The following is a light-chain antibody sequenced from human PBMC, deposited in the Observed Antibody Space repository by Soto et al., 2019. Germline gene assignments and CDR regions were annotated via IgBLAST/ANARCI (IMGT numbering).Light chain of an antibody. Sequence: IQMTQSPSSLSASVGDKVTITCRASQSIGNYLNWYQQKPGKAPKLLIYAASSFQSGVPSRFSGSGSGTDFTLTISSLQPEDFATYYCQHSYTTPWTFGQGTKVEIK. V-gene: IGKV1-39*01. J-gene: IGKJ1*01. CDR1: QSIGNY. CDR3: QHSYTTPWT. CDR2: AAS.